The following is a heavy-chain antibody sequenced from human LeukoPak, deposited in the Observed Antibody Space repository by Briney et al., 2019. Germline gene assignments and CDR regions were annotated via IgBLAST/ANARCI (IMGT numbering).Heavy chain of an antibody. V-gene: IGHV4-34*01. D-gene: IGHD6-19*01. CDR3: ARERIAAGVRISSGWYYFDY. J-gene: IGHJ4*02. CDR1: GGSISSYY. CDR2: INHSGST. Sequence: PSETLSLTCTVSGGSISSYYWSWIRQPPGKGLEWIGEINHSGSTNYNPSLKSRVTISVDTSKNQFSLKLSSVTAADTAVYYCARERIAAGVRISSGWYYFDYWGQGTLVTVSS.